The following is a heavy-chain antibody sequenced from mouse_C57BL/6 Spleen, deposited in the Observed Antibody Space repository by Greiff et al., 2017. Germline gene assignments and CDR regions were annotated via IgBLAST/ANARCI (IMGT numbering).Heavy chain of an antibody. CDR3: ARTGYYGSSPYFDY. D-gene: IGHD1-1*01. CDR2: IYPGSGNT. CDR1: GYTFTDYY. V-gene: IGHV1-76*01. Sequence: VQLQQSGAELVRPGASVKLSCKASGYTFTDYYINWVKQRPGQGLEWIARIYPGSGNTYYNEKFKGKATLTAEKSSSTAYMQLSSLTSEDSAVYFCARTGYYGSSPYFDYWGQGTTLTVSS. J-gene: IGHJ2*01.